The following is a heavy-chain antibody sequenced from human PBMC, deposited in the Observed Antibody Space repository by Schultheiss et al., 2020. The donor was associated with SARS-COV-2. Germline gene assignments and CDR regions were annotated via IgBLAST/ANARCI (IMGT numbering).Heavy chain of an antibody. V-gene: IGHV4-34*01. CDR3: ARDLSGSGFDY. CDR2: INHSGST. D-gene: IGHD6-19*01. Sequence: SQTLSLTCAVYGGSFSGYYWSWIRQPPGKGLEWIAEINHSGSTNYNPSLKSRVTISVDTSKNQFSLKLSSVTAADTAVYYCARDLSGSGFDYWGQGTLVTVSS. CDR1: GGSFSGYY. J-gene: IGHJ4*02.